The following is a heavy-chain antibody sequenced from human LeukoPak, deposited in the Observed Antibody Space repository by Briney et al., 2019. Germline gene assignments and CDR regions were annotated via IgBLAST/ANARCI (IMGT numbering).Heavy chain of an antibody. CDR2: ISGSGGST. CDR1: GFTFSDYY. D-gene: IGHD2-21*02. Sequence: GGSLRLSCAASGFTFSDYYMSWVRQAPGKGLEWVSAISGSGGSTYYADSVKGRFTISRDNSKNTLYLQMNSLRAEDTAVYYCAKTALGRDLGYWGQGTLVTVSS. V-gene: IGHV3-23*01. CDR3: AKTALGRDLGY. J-gene: IGHJ4*02.